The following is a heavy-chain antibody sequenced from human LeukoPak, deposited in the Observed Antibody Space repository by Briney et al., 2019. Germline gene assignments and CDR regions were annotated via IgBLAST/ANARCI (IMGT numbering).Heavy chain of an antibody. Sequence: PGGSLRLSCAASGFTFSSYSMNWVRQAPGKGLEWVSSISSSSSYIYYADSVKGRFTISRDNAKNSLYLQMNSLRAEDTAVYYCARESAAAQNAFDIWGQGTMVTVSS. V-gene: IGHV3-21*01. CDR1: GFTFSSYS. D-gene: IGHD6-13*01. CDR3: ARESAAAQNAFDI. CDR2: ISSSSSYI. J-gene: IGHJ3*02.